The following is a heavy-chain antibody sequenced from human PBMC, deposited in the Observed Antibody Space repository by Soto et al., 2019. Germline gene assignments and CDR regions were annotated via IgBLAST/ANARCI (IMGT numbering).Heavy chain of an antibody. Sequence: QVQLQESGPGQVKPSETLTLTCSVSGDSVNGPSYVWAWIRQSPGKGLEWIGHIRYSGATDYHPSLKSRVTISLDTSKNHFSLNLASVTSADSAVYYWARTDHSGGWAAWFWGQGTLVTVSA. D-gene: IGHD2-15*01. CDR1: GDSVNGPSYV. CDR3: ARTDHSGGWAAWF. J-gene: IGHJ4*02. CDR2: IRYSGAT. V-gene: IGHV4-61*03.